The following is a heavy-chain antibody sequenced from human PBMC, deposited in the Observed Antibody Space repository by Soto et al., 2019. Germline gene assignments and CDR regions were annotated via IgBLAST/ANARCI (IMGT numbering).Heavy chain of an antibody. V-gene: IGHV4-59*01. J-gene: IGHJ4*02. CDR3: ARAGISTGFDD. D-gene: IGHD6-13*01. CDR2: IYYSGST. Sequence: EPLSLTCTVSGGFISGYYWSWIRQPPGKGLEWIGYIYYSGSTNYNPSLKSRVTISVDTSKKQFSLKLSSVTAADTAVYYCARAGISTGFDDWGQGTLVTVSS. CDR1: GGFISGYY.